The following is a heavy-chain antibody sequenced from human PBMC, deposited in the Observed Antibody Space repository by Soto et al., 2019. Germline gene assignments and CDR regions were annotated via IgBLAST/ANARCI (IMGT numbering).Heavy chain of an antibody. Sequence: QVQLVESGGGVAQPGRSLRLSCAASGFTFSSYAMHWVRQAPGKGLEWVAVISYDGSNKYYADSVKGRFTISRDNSKNTLYLQMNSLRAEDTAVYYCARTPRQLVGWWFDPWGQGTLVTVSS. CDR1: GFTFSSYA. CDR2: ISYDGSNK. V-gene: IGHV3-30-3*01. D-gene: IGHD6-6*01. J-gene: IGHJ5*02. CDR3: ARTPRQLVGWWFDP.